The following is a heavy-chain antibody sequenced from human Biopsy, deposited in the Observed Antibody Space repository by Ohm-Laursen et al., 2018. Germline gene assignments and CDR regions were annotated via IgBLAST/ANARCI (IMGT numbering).Heavy chain of an antibody. V-gene: IGHV3-11*01. J-gene: IGHJ4*02. CDR3: ATAIDRRSDY. CDR2: ISSSSSTI. D-gene: IGHD3-16*01. CDR1: GFTFSDYY. Sequence: SLRLSCTASGFTFSDYYMSWIRQAPGKGLELISYISSSSSTISYADSVKGRFTISRDNAKKSLYLQLNSLRAEDTAVYYCATAIDRRSDYWGQGTLVTVSS.